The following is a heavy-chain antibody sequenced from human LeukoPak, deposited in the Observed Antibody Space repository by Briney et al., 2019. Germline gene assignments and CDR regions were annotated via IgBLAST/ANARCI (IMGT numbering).Heavy chain of an antibody. CDR3: ARDPIPLYYYDSSGYYYYYGMDV. V-gene: IGHV3-33*08. J-gene: IGHJ6*02. D-gene: IGHD3-22*01. CDR2: IWYDGSNK. CDR1: GFTFSSYA. Sequence: GGSLRLSCAASGFTFSSYAMNWVRQAPGKGLEWVAVIWYDGSNKYYADSVKGRFTISRDNSKNTLYLQMNSLRAEDTAVYYCARDPIPLYYYDSSGYYYYYGMDVWGQGTTVTVSS.